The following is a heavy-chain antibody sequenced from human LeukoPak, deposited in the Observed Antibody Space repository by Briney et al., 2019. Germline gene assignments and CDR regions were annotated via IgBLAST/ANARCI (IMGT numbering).Heavy chain of an antibody. CDR3: AREIVSAVAGNFDY. V-gene: IGHV3-48*03. CDR1: GFNFRSYE. CDR2: ISNTDETR. D-gene: IGHD6-19*01. J-gene: IGHJ4*02. Sequence: GGSLRLSCAASGFNFRSYEMNWVRQAPWKGLEWVSYISNTDETRTYADSVKGRFTISRDNAKNSLHLEMNSLRAEDTAVYYCAREIVSAVAGNFDYWGQGTLVTVSS.